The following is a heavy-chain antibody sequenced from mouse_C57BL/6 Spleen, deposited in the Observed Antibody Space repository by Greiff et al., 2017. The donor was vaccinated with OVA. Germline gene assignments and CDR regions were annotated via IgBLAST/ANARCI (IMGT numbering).Heavy chain of an antibody. CDR1: GFTFSDYY. CDR2: INYDGSST. CDR3: ARGGNGNYEEYAMDY. D-gene: IGHD2-1*01. V-gene: IGHV5-16*01. Sequence: EVKLMESEGGLVQPGSSMKLSCTASGFTFSDYYMAWVRQVPEKGLEWVANINYDGSSTYYLDSLKSRFIISRDNAKNILYLQMSSLKSEDTATDYCARGGNGNYEEYAMDYWGQGTSVTVSS. J-gene: IGHJ4*01.